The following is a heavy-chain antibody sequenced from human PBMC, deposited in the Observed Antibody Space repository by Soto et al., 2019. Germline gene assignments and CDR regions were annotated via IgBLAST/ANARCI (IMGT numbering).Heavy chain of an antibody. CDR2: IWYDGSNK. D-gene: IGHD4-17*01. CDR1: GFTFSSYG. J-gene: IGHJ4*02. Sequence: GGSLRLSCAASGFTFSSYGMHWVRQAPGKGLEWVAVIWYDGSNKYYADSVKGRFTISRDNSKNTLYLQMNSLRAEDTAVYYCARDFDYGDYGGDGGQSVYFDYWGQGTLVTVSS. CDR3: ARDFDYGDYGGDGGQSVYFDY. V-gene: IGHV3-33*01.